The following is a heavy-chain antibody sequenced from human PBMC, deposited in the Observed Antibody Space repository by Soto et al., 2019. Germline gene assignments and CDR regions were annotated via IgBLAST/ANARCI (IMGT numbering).Heavy chain of an antibody. Sequence: QMQLVESGGGVVQPGRSLRLSCAASGFTFGAYTMHWVRQAPGKGLEWVAVISYDGNSERYTDLVKGRFIVSRDNSKRTMYLQMNSLRAEDTAVYYCARDGYSGRSDGFDIWGQGTMVTVSS. D-gene: IGHD1-26*01. CDR2: ISYDGNSE. CDR1: GFTFGAYT. CDR3: ARDGYSGRSDGFDI. V-gene: IGHV3-30*14. J-gene: IGHJ3*02.